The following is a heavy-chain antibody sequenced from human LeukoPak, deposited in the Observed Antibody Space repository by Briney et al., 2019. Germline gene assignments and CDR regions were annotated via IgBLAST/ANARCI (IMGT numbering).Heavy chain of an antibody. CDR3: AREYGSGSCFDY. CDR1: GYTFTSFY. V-gene: IGHV1-46*01. D-gene: IGHD3-10*01. J-gene: IGHJ4*02. CDR2: INPSGGST. Sequence: GASVKVSYKASGYTFTSFYMHWVRQAAGQGLEWMGIINPSGGSTSYAQKFQGRVTMTRDMSTSTVYMELSSLRSEDTAVYYCAREYGSGSCFDYWGQGTLVTVSS.